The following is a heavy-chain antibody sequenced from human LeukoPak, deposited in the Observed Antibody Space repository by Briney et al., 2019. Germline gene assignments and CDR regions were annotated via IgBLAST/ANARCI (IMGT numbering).Heavy chain of an antibody. D-gene: IGHD2-21*02. CDR1: GFTFSSDS. CDR2: ISSSSSYI. Sequence: GGCLRLSCAASGFTFSSDSMNWVRQAPGKGLEWVSSISSSSSYIYYADSVKGRFTISRDNAKNSLYLQMNSLRAEDTAVYYCARGGGDSLYFQHWGQGTLVTVSS. V-gene: IGHV3-21*01. J-gene: IGHJ1*01. CDR3: ARGGGDSLYFQH.